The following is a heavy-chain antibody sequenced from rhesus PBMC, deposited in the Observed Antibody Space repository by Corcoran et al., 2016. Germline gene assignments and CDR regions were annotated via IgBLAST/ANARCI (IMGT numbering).Heavy chain of an antibody. CDR1: GCSLSSGSY. J-gene: IGHJ4*01. V-gene: IGHV4S7*01. CDR2: INSAGRT. D-gene: IGHD6-31*01. Sequence: QVQLQESGPGLVKPSETLSLTCAVSGCSLSSGSYWGWLRQPPGEGLEWIGHINSAGRTNVNPPIKSRFTIATDTSKNQFSLKLSFVTAADTAVYYCARGRGWYYFDYWGQGVLVTVSS. CDR3: ARGRGWYYFDY.